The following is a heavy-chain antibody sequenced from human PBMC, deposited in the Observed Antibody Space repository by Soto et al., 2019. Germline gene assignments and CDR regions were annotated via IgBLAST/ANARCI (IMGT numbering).Heavy chain of an antibody. CDR1: GFTFSSYW. V-gene: IGHV3-7*01. D-gene: IGHD3-9*01. Sequence: GGSLRLSCAASGFTFSSYWMSWVRQAPGKGLEWVANIKQDGSEKYYVDSVKGRFTISRDNAKNSLYLQMNSLRAEDTAVYYCARVVRYGVLRYFDWLGSGYYFDYWGQGTLVTVSS. CDR3: ARVVRYGVLRYFDWLGSGYYFDY. J-gene: IGHJ4*02. CDR2: IKQDGSEK.